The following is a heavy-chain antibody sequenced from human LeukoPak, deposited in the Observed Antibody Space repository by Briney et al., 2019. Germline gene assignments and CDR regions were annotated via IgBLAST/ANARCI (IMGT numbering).Heavy chain of an antibody. CDR3: ARHFGGWYYFDY. CDR2: IYYSGST. V-gene: IGHV4-59*08. CDR1: GGSISSYY. Sequence: SETLSLTCTVAGGSISSYYWSWIRQPPGKGLEWIGYIYYSGSTNYNPSLKSRVTISVDTSKNQFSLKLSSVTAADTAVYYCARHFGGWYYFDYWGQGTLVTVSS. J-gene: IGHJ4*02. D-gene: IGHD6-19*01.